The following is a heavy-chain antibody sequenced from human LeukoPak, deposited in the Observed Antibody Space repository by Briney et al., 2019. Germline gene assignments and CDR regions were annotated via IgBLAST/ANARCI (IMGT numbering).Heavy chain of an antibody. J-gene: IGHJ4*02. Sequence: SQALSLTCTVSGGSISSGGYYWSWIRQHPGKGLEWIGYIYYSGSTYYNPSLKSRVTISVDTSKNQFSLKLSSVTAADTAVYYCARQSVVVAAAIEVWGQGTLVTVSS. CDR3: ARQSVVVAAAIEV. CDR2: IYYSGST. D-gene: IGHD2-2*02. CDR1: GGSISSGGYY. V-gene: IGHV4-31*03.